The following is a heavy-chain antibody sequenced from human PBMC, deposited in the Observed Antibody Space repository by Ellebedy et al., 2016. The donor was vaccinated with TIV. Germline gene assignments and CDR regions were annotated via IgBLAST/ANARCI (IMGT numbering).Heavy chain of an antibody. Sequence: GGSLRLSCAASGFTFRSYDMHWVRQATGKGLEWVSAIGTAGDTYYPGSVKGRFTTSRENAKNSLYLQMNSLRAEDTAVYYCARVRFGDTAVDYWGQGTLVTVSS. CDR2: IGTAGDT. CDR3: ARVRFGDTAVDY. J-gene: IGHJ4*02. D-gene: IGHD5-18*01. CDR1: GFTFRSYD. V-gene: IGHV3-13*01.